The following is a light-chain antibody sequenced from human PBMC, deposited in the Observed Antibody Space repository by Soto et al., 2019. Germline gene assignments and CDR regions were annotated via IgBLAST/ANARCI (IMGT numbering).Light chain of an antibody. CDR2: GAS. Sequence: EIVMTQSPATLSVSPGETATISCRASQSVGSAVAWYQHKPGQAPRLLIVGASIRATGVPGRFSGGGSGTEFTLTISSLQSEDFAVYYCQQYKNWPPLPFGGGTTVEIK. CDR1: QSVGSA. CDR3: QQYKNWPPLP. V-gene: IGKV3-15*01. J-gene: IGKJ4*01.